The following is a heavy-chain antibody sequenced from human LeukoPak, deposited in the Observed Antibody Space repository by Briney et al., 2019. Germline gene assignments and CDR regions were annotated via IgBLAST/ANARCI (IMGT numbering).Heavy chain of an antibody. V-gene: IGHV3-23*01. D-gene: IGHD3-16*02. CDR3: AKDPRHYDYVWGSYRYKGDY. J-gene: IGHJ4*02. CDR1: GFTFSSYA. CDR2: ISGSGGST. Sequence: GGSLRLSCAASGFTFSSYAMSWVRQAPGKGLEWVSAISGSGGSTYYADSVKGRFTISRDNSKNTLYLQMNSLSAEDTAVYYCAKDPRHYDYVWGSYRYKGDYWGQGTLVTVSS.